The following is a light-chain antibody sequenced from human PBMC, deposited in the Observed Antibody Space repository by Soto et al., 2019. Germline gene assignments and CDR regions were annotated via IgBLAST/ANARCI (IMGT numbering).Light chain of an antibody. CDR2: DVI. Sequence: QSALTQPASVSGSPGQSITISCTGTSSDVGGYNYVSWYQQHPGKAPKLIIYDVINRPSGVPNRFSGSKSGNTASLTISGLQADDEADYYCSSHTSSSTVVFGGGTKLTVL. CDR1: SSDVGGYNY. CDR3: SSHTSSSTVV. V-gene: IGLV2-14*01. J-gene: IGLJ2*01.